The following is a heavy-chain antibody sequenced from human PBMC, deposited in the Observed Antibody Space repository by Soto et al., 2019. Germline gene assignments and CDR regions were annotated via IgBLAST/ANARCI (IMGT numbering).Heavy chain of an antibody. CDR2: IFSNDEK. CDR1: GFSLSNARMG. D-gene: IGHD3-22*01. Sequence: QVTLKESGPVLVKPTETLTLTCTVSGFSLSNARMGVSWIRQPPGKALEWLAHIFSNDEKSYSTSLKSRLTISKDTSKSQGVLTMNNMDPVDTATYYCARNGRGDSSGYPFDYWGQGTLVTVSS. CDR3: ARNGRGDSSGYPFDY. V-gene: IGHV2-26*01. J-gene: IGHJ4*02.